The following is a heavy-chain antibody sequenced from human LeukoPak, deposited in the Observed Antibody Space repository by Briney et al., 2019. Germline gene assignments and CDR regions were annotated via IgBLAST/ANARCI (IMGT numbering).Heavy chain of an antibody. CDR2: IYSGGSA. V-gene: IGHV3-53*01. Sequence: GGSLRLSCAASGFTYSNYAMSWVRQAPGQGLEWVSVIYSGGSAYYADSVKGRFTISRDNSKNTLYLQMNSLRAEDTAVYYCARGAVKGSSSWFDYWGQGTLVTVSS. CDR3: ARGAVKGSSSWFDY. CDR1: GFTYSNYA. J-gene: IGHJ4*02. D-gene: IGHD6-13*01.